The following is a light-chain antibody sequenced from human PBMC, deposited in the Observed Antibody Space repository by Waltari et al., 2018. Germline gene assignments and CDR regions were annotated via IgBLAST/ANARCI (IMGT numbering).Light chain of an antibody. CDR1: NNDIGSYNL. J-gene: IGLJ2*01. CDR2: EVN. V-gene: IGLV2-23*02. Sequence: QSALTQPASVSGSPGQSITISCTGTNNDIGSYNLVSWYQQHPGKAPKVIIFEVNKRPVGVSNRFSGSKSGNTASLTVSGLHPEDEADYYCCSYAGTPRVVFGGGTKLTVL. CDR3: CSYAGTPRVV.